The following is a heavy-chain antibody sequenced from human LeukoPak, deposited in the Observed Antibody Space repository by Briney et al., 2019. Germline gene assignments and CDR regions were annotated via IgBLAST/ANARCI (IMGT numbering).Heavy chain of an antibody. D-gene: IGHD3-3*01. V-gene: IGHV4-59*08. Sequence: PSETLSLTCTVSGGSISSYYWSWIRQPPGKGLEWIGYIYYSGSTNYNPSLKSRVTISVDTSKNQFSLKLSSVTAADTAVYYCARACITIFGVAPADWGQGTLVTVSS. CDR1: GGSISSYY. CDR2: IYYSGST. J-gene: IGHJ4*02. CDR3: ARACITIFGVAPAD.